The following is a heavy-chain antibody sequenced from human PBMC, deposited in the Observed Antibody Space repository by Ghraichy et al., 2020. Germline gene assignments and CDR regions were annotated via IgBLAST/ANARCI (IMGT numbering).Heavy chain of an antibody. D-gene: IGHD6-13*01. Sequence: GGSLRLSCAASGFTFSSYSMNWVRQAPGKGLEWVSSISSSSSYIYYADSVKGRFTISRDNAKNSLYLQMNSLRAEDTAVYYCARGKYCSSWYWNYYYYGMDVWGQGTTVTVSS. V-gene: IGHV3-21*01. J-gene: IGHJ6*02. CDR1: GFTFSSYS. CDR2: ISSSSSYI. CDR3: ARGKYCSSWYWNYYYYGMDV.